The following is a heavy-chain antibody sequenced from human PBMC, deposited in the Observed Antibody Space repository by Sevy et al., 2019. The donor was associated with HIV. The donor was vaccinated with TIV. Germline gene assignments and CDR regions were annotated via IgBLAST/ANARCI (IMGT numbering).Heavy chain of an antibody. CDR3: AREHTGSFPDF. CDR1: GFTFRDYP. Sequence: GGSLRLSCAASGFTFRDYPMNWIRQAPGKGLEWFSYISRARDSIYYADSVMGRFTVSRDNAKNSLYLQMDRLSDEDTAIYYCAREHTGSFPDFWGQGTLVTVSS. D-gene: IGHD1-26*01. CDR2: ISRARDSI. V-gene: IGHV3-48*02. J-gene: IGHJ4*02.